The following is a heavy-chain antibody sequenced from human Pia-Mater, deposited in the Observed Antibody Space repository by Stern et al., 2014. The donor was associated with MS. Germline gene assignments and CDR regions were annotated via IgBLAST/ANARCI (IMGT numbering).Heavy chain of an antibody. V-gene: IGHV4-34*01. D-gene: IGHD6-6*01. CDR1: GGSFNAFY. Sequence: QAQLQQWGAGLLKPSETLSLTCAVYGGSFNAFYWSWIRQPPGKGLEWIGEISHSGSTNYNPSLKSRATISVDTSKDQFSLKLSSVTAADTAVYYCARTWIAVRNTKWFDPWGQGTLVTVSS. CDR3: ARTWIAVRNTKWFDP. CDR2: ISHSGST. J-gene: IGHJ5*02.